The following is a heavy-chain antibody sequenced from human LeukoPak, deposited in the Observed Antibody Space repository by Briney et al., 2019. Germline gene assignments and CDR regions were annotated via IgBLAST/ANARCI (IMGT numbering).Heavy chain of an antibody. CDR3: ASEYYYGSGSYSGMDV. Sequence: GSSVKVSCKASGGTFSSYAISWVRQAPGQGLEWMGGIIPIFGTANYAQKFQGRVTITAGKSTSTAYMELSSLRSEDTAVYYCASEYYYGSGSYSGMDVWGKGTTVTVSS. J-gene: IGHJ6*04. D-gene: IGHD3-10*01. CDR2: IIPIFGTA. CDR1: GGTFSSYA. V-gene: IGHV1-69*06.